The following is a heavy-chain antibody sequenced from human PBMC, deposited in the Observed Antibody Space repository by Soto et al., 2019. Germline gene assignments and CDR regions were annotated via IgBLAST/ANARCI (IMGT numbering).Heavy chain of an antibody. V-gene: IGHV3-30*18. J-gene: IGHJ5*02. CDR3: AKVNVNNGFDP. Sequence: ESGGGVVQPGRSLRLSCAASGFTFSSYGMHWVRQAPGKGLEWVAVISYDGSNKYYADSVKGRFTISRDNSKNTLYLQMNSLRAEDTAVYYCAKVNVNNGFDPWGQGTLVTVSS. CDR1: GFTFSSYG. CDR2: ISYDGSNK. D-gene: IGHD1-1*01.